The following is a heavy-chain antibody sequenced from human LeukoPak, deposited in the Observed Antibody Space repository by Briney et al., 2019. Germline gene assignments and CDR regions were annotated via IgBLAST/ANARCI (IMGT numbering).Heavy chain of an antibody. D-gene: IGHD3-10*01. CDR1: GGSISSSRYY. CDR2: IYYSGST. V-gene: IGHV4-39*01. CDR3: ARHYYGSGSYSFNNWFDP. J-gene: IGHJ5*02. Sequence: PSETLSLTCTVSGGSISSSRYYWGWIRQPPGKGLERIGSIYYSGSTYYNPSLKSRVTISVDTSKNQFSLKLSSVTAADTAVYYCARHYYGSGSYSFNNWFDPWGQGTLVTVSS.